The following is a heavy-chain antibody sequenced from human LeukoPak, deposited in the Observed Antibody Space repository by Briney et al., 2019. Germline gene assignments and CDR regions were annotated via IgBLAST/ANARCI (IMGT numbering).Heavy chain of an antibody. Sequence: PSETLSLTCAVSGVSISSYYWSWIRQPPGKGLEWMGYIYYSGSTHYNPSLKSRVTISVDTSKNPLSLKLSSVTAADTAVYYCARGVSHYDSSTYYNQYFQHWGQGALVTVSS. CDR2: IYYSGST. J-gene: IGHJ1*01. V-gene: IGHV4-59*08. CDR3: ARGVSHYDSSTYYNQYFQH. D-gene: IGHD3-22*01. CDR1: GVSISSYY.